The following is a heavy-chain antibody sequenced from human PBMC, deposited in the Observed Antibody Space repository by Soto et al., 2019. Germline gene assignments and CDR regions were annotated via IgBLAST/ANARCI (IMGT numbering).Heavy chain of an antibody. D-gene: IGHD4-17*01. Sequence: SETLSLTCAVYGGSLSGYYWNWIRQAPGKGLEWIGEIDHSGSTKYNPSLKSRVTISVDTSKNQFSLKVSSVTAADTAVYYCARDLGLRSAGDLYYYYMDVWGKGTTVTVSS. J-gene: IGHJ6*03. V-gene: IGHV4-34*01. CDR3: ARDLGLRSAGDLYYYYMDV. CDR2: IDHSGST. CDR1: GGSLSGYY.